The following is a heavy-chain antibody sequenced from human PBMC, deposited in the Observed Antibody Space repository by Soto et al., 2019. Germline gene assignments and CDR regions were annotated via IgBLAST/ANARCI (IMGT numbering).Heavy chain of an antibody. CDR3: AHLPWKQLWPRAPVVY. V-gene: IGHV2-5*02. CDR1: GFSLSTSGVG. Sequence: QITLKESGPTLVKPTQTLTLTCTFSGFSLSTSGVGVGWIRQPPEKALEWLGIIYWDDDKRYSPSLKSRVTISKDTFKNQLVLTMTNMDPVDTATYYCAHLPWKQLWPRAPVVYWGQGTPVTVSS. J-gene: IGHJ4*02. CDR2: IYWDDDK. D-gene: IGHD5-18*01.